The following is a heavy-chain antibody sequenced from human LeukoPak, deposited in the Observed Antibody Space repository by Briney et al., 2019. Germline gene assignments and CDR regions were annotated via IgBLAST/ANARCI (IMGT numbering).Heavy chain of an antibody. CDR2: ISWNSGSI. D-gene: IGHD3-22*01. CDR1: GFTFDDYA. CDR3: AKDSGSGYYMDAFDI. J-gene: IGHJ3*02. V-gene: IGHV3-9*01. Sequence: GGSLRLSCAASGFTFDDYAMHWVRQVPGKGLEWVSGISWNSGSIGYADSVKGRFTISRDNAKNSLYLQMNSLRAEDTAFYYCAKDSGSGYYMDAFDIWGQGTMVTVSS.